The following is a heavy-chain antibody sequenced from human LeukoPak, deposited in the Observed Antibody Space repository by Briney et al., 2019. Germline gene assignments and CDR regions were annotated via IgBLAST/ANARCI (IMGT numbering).Heavy chain of an antibody. CDR3: ASRYGSGSYREGIDY. D-gene: IGHD3-10*01. CDR1: GGTFSSYA. Sequence: SVKVSCKASGGTFSSYAISWVRQAPGQGLEWMGRIIPIFGTANYAQKFQGRVTITTDESTSTAYMELSSLRSEDTVVYYCASRYGSGSYREGIDYWGQGTLVTVSS. J-gene: IGHJ4*02. V-gene: IGHV1-69*05. CDR2: IIPIFGTA.